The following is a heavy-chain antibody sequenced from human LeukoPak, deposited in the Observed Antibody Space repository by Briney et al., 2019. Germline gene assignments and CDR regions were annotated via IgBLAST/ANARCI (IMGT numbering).Heavy chain of an antibody. D-gene: IGHD5-18*01. CDR3: ARGQRAMVRKRYFDY. CDR2: INHSGST. V-gene: IGHV4-34*01. J-gene: IGHJ4*02. CDR1: GFTFSSYS. Sequence: GSLRLSCAASGFTFSSYSMNWVRQAPGKGLEWIGEINHSGSTNYNPSLKSRVTISVDTSKNQFSLKLSSVTAADTAVYYCARGQRAMVRKRYFDYWGQGTLVTVSS.